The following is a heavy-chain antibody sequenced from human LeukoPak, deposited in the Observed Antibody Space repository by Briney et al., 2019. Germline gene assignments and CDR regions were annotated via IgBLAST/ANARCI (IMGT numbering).Heavy chain of an antibody. CDR3: ARHRRYGSGSYYYFDY. J-gene: IGHJ4*02. Sequence: SETLSLTCTVSDYSISSSSYYWGWIRQPPGKGLEWIGSIYYSGSTYYNPSLKSRVTISVDTSKNQFSLKLSSVTAADTAVYYCARHRRYGSGSYYYFDYWGQGTLVTVSS. CDR1: DYSISSSSYY. CDR2: IYYSGST. D-gene: IGHD3-10*01. V-gene: IGHV4-39*01.